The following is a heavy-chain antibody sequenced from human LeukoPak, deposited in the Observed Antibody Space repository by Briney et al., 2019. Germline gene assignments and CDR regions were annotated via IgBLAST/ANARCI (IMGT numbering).Heavy chain of an antibody. CDR1: GYTFTGYY. CDR3: ARGTTIFGVVTYFDY. V-gene: IGHV1-3*01. Sequence: ASVKVSCKASGYTFTGYYMHWVRQAPGQRLEWMGWINAGNGNTKYSQKFQGRVTITRDTSASTAYMELSSLRSEDTAVYYCARGTTIFGVVTYFDYWGQGTLVTVSS. J-gene: IGHJ4*02. CDR2: INAGNGNT. D-gene: IGHD3-3*01.